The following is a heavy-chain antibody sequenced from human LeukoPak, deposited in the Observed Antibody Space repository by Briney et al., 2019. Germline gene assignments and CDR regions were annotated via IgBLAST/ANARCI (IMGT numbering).Heavy chain of an antibody. CDR1: GYTFTGYY. CDR2: INPNSGGT. J-gene: IGHJ6*03. D-gene: IGHD3-10*01. CDR3: ARRVEGHYGSGSYDGYYYYYYMDV. Sequence: ASVKVSCKASGYTFTGYYMHWVRQAPGQGLEWMGWINPNSGGTNYAQKFQGRVTMTRDTSISTAYMELSRLRSDDTAVYYCARRVEGHYGSGSYDGYYYYYYMDVWGKGTTVTIS. V-gene: IGHV1-2*02.